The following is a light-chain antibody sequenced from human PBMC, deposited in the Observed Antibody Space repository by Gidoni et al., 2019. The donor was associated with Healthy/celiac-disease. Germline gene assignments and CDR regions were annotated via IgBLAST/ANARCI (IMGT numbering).Light chain of an antibody. CDR2: AAS. CDR3: QQSYSTPLT. V-gene: IGKV1-39*01. CDR1: QSISSY. J-gene: IGKJ4*01. Sequence: DTQMTQSPSSLSASVRDRVTITCRASQSISSYLNWYQQKPGKAPKLLIYAASSLQSGVPSRFSGSGSGTDFTLTISSLQPEDFATYYCQQSYSTPLTFGGGTKVEIK.